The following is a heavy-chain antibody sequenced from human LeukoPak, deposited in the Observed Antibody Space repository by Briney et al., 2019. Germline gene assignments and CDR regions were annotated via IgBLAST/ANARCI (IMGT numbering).Heavy chain of an antibody. J-gene: IGHJ6*03. D-gene: IGHD5-24*01. CDR2: INPNSGGT. Sequence: ASVKVSCKASGYTFTGYYMHWVRQAPGQGLEWMGWINPNSGGTNYAQKFQGRVTMTRDTSISTAYMELSRLRSDDTAVYYCARDRGREMATIRIYYYYYMDVWGKGTTVTVSS. CDR1: GYTFTGYY. V-gene: IGHV1-2*02. CDR3: ARDRGREMATIRIYYYYYMDV.